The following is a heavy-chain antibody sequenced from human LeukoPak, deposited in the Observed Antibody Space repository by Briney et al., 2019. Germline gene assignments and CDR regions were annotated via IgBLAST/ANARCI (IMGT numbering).Heavy chain of an antibody. CDR2: ISSSSSYI. Sequence: PGGSLRLSCAASGFTFSSYSMNWVRQAPGKGLEWVSSISSSSSYIYYADSVKGRFTISRDNAKNSLYLQMNSLRAEDTAVYYCARDPTYPLDSSGTELDYWGQGTLVTVSS. J-gene: IGHJ4*02. D-gene: IGHD3-22*01. CDR3: ARDPTYPLDSSGTELDY. CDR1: GFTFSSYS. V-gene: IGHV3-21*01.